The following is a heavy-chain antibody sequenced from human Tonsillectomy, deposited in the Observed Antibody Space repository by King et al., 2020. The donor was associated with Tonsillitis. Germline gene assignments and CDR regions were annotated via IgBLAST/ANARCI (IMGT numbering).Heavy chain of an antibody. CDR2: INAGNGNT. CDR3: GRSYCSSTSCQSPFDY. CDR1: GYIFTSYG. J-gene: IGHJ4*02. V-gene: IGHV1-3*01. D-gene: IGHD2-2*01. Sequence: QLVQSGAVVKKPGASVKVSCKASGYIFTSYGVHWVRQAPGQRLEWMGWINAGNGNTRYSQKFQGRVTITRDTSASTVYMELSSLRSEDTAVYYCGRSYCSSTSCQSPFDYWGQGTLVTVSS.